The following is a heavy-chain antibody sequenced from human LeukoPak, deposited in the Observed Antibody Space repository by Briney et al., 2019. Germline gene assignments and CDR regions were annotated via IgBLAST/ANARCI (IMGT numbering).Heavy chain of an antibody. D-gene: IGHD3-16*01. CDR2: VNPNGFST. Sequence: ASVKVSCKASGYAFISYDIHWVRQAPGQGLEWVGRVNPNGFSTTYAQKFQGRVTMTSDTSTTTVYMDLSSLRSEDTAVYYCARDSITFGGFTLDFWGQGTLVTVSS. CDR3: ARDSITFGGFTLDF. CDR1: GYAFISYD. J-gene: IGHJ4*02. V-gene: IGHV1-46*01.